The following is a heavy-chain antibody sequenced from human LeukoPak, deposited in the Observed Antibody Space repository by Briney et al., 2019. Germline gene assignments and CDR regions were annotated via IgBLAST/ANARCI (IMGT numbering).Heavy chain of an antibody. CDR1: GYSFPSYW. V-gene: IGHV5-51*01. CDR3: TIRGDPWNYFDY. D-gene: IGHD3-10*01. Sequence: GESLKISCKGSGYSFPSYWIGWVRQMPGKGLEWMGIIFPDDSDTRYSPSFQGHVTISADKSSSTAYLQWSSLKASDTAMYYCTIRGDPWNYFDYWGQGTLVTVSS. J-gene: IGHJ4*02. CDR2: IFPDDSDT.